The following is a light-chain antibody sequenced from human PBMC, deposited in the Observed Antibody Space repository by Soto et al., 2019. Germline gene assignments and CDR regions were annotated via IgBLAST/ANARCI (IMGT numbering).Light chain of an antibody. CDR2: DVS. Sequence: QSVLTQPASVSGYPGQSITISCTGTSSDVGGYNYVSWYQHHPGKAPKLLIYDVSNRPSGVSNRFSGSKSDNTASLTISGLQPEDEADYYCSSYTTSNTRQIVFGTGTKLTVL. J-gene: IGLJ1*01. CDR1: SSDVGGYNY. CDR3: SSYTTSNTRQIV. V-gene: IGLV2-14*03.